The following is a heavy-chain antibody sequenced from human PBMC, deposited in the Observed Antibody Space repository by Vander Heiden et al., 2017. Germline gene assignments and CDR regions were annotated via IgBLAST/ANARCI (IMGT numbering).Heavy chain of an antibody. Sequence: QVQLVESGGGVVQPGRSLRLSCAASGFTFSSYGMHWVRQAPGKGLGWVAVISYDGSNKYYADSVKGRFTISRDNSKNTLYLQMNSLRAEDTAVYYCAKDRGGAPRYFDYWGQGTLVTVSS. D-gene: IGHD3-16*01. CDR3: AKDRGGAPRYFDY. CDR1: GFTFSSYG. V-gene: IGHV3-30*18. J-gene: IGHJ4*02. CDR2: ISYDGSNK.